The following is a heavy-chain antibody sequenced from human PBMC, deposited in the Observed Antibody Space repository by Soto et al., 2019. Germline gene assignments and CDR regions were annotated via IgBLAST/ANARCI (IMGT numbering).Heavy chain of an antibody. V-gene: IGHV4-30-4*01. CDR1: GGSIRSGDYY. Sequence: SEMLSLTCTVSGGSIRSGDYYWSWIRQPPGKGLEWIGYIYYSGSTYYNPSLKSRVTISVDTSKNQFSLKLTSVTAADTALYYCARTSTSGTRFDYWGQGSLVTVSS. D-gene: IGHD1-1*01. J-gene: IGHJ4*02. CDR3: ARTSTSGTRFDY. CDR2: IYYSGST.